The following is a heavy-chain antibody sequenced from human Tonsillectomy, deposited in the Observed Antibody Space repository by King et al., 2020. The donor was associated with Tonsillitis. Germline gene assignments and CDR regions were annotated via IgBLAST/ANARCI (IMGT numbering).Heavy chain of an antibody. CDR1: GFTFSSYS. CDR3: ARDCSGGSCYPYYYGMDV. V-gene: IGHV3-21*01. Sequence: VQLVESGGGLVKPGGSLRLSCAASGFTFSSYSMNWVRQSPGKGLEWVSSISSSSSYIYYADSVKGRFAISRDNAKHSLYLQMNSLRAEDMAVYYCARDCSGGSCYPYYYGMDVWGQGTTVTVSS. J-gene: IGHJ6*02. CDR2: ISSSSSYI. D-gene: IGHD2-15*01.